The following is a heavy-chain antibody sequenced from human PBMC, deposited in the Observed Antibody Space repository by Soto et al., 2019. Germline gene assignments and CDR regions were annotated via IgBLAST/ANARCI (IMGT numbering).Heavy chain of an antibody. D-gene: IGHD5-12*01. CDR3: CRVVGLKRWLTLGYFDY. V-gene: IGHV4-30-4*08. CDR1: GGSISSGAYY. J-gene: IGHJ4*02. CDR2: IYYRGST. Sequence: PSETLSLTCTVSGGSISSGAYYWGWIRQPPGQGLEWIGYIYYRGSTYYNPSLKSRVTISVDTSKNQFSLKLSSVTAAATAAYYCCRVVGLKRWLTLGYFDYWGQGNLVNVSS.